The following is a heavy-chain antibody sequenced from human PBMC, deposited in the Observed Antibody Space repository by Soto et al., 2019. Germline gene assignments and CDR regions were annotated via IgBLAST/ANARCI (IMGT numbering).Heavy chain of an antibody. Sequence: PSETLSLTCTVSGGSISSYYWSWIRQPPGKGLEWIGYIYYSGSTNYNPSLKSRVTISVDTSKNQFSLKLSSVTAADTAVYYCARGFPGTKSGYYYYAYQDVWGKGTTVTVSS. V-gene: IGHV4-59*01. CDR2: IYYSGST. CDR1: GGSISSYY. J-gene: IGHJ6*03. CDR3: ARGFPGTKSGYYYYAYQDV. D-gene: IGHD1-7*01.